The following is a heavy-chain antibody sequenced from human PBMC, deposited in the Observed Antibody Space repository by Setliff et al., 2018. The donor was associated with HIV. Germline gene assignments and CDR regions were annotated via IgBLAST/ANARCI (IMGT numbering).Heavy chain of an antibody. D-gene: IGHD2-2*01. CDR2: IHHGGST. J-gene: IGHJ5*01. CDR1: GGSFTAYY. CDR3: ARGAYRFDS. V-gene: IGHV4-34*01. Sequence: PSETLSLTCAVYGGSFTAYYWTWIRQPPGKGLEWIGDIHHGGSTNYMPYLKNRVTISVDTSKNLFSLTLRSLTAADTAVYYCARGAYRFDSWGQGNLVTVSS.